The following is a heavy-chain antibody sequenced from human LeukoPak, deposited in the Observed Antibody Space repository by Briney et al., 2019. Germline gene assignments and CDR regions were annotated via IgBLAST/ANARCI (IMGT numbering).Heavy chain of an antibody. CDR3: AKDMQYQLLLGAFDI. CDR2: ISWNSGSI. Sequence: PGRSLRLSCAASGFTFDDYAMHWVRQAPGKGLEWVSDISWNSGSIGYADAVKGRFTISRDNANNSLYLQMNSLRAEDTALYYCAKDMQYQLLLGAFDIWGQGTMVTVSS. CDR1: GFTFDDYA. D-gene: IGHD2-2*01. J-gene: IGHJ3*02. V-gene: IGHV3-9*01.